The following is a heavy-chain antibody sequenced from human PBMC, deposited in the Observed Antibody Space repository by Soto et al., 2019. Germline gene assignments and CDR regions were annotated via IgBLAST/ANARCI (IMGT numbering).Heavy chain of an antibody. V-gene: IGHV3-49*03. CDR1: GFTFGDYA. Sequence: GGSLRLSCTASGFTFGDYAMSWFRQAPGKGLEWVGFIRSKAYGGTTEYAASVKGRFTISRDDSKSIAYLQMNSLKTEDTAVYYCTRDQVSGPREQQLAPGDYYGMDVWGQGTTVTVSS. CDR3: TRDQVSGPREQQLAPGDYYGMDV. J-gene: IGHJ6*02. CDR2: IRSKAYGGTT. D-gene: IGHD6-13*01.